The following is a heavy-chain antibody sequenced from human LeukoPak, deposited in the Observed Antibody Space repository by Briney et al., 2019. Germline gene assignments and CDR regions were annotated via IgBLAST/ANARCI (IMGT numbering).Heavy chain of an antibody. CDR3: ARDQVCSGGSCYSGDPYYYYGMDV. J-gene: IGHJ6*02. CDR2: ISPNSGGT. V-gene: IGHV1-2*02. CDR1: GYTFTGYY. D-gene: IGHD2-15*01. Sequence: ASVKVSCKASGYTFTGYYMHWVRQAPGQGLEWMGWISPNSGGTNYAQKFQGRVTMTRDTSISTAYMELSRLRSDDTAVYYCARDQVCSGGSCYSGDPYYYYGMDVWGQGTTVTVSS.